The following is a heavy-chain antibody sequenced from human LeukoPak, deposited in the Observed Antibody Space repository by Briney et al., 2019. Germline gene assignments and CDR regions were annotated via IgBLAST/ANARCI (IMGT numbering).Heavy chain of an antibody. CDR3: AKLGSRWLAGHFDY. D-gene: IGHD6-19*01. CDR1: GFTFSSYG. CDR2: ISYDGNNK. V-gene: IGHV3-30*18. Sequence: PGRSLRLSCAASGFTFSSYGMHWVRQAPGKGLEWVAVISYDGNNKYYADSVKGRFTISRDNSKNTLYLQMNSLRAEDTAVYYCAKLGSRWLAGHFDYWGQGTLVTVSS. J-gene: IGHJ4*02.